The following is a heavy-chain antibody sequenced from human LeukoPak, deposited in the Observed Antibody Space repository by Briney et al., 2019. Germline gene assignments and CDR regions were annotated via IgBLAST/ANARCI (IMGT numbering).Heavy chain of an antibody. V-gene: IGHV4-34*01. CDR2: INHSGST. Sequence: SETLSLTCAVYGGSFSGYYWSWIRQPPGKGLEWIGEINHSGSTNYNPSLKSRVTISVDTSKNQFSLKLSSVTAADTAVYYCARVPTYYYGSSGYILDYWGQGTLVTVSS. J-gene: IGHJ4*02. CDR3: ARVPTYYYGSSGYILDY. D-gene: IGHD3-22*01. CDR1: GGSFSGYY.